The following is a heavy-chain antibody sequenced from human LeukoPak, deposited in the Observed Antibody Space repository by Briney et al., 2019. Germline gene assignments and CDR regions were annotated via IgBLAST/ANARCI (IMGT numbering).Heavy chain of an antibody. D-gene: IGHD4-11*01. V-gene: IGHV1-2*02. CDR2: INPNSGGT. CDR1: GYTFTGYY. CDR3: ARVTVTNDYFDY. Sequence: ASVKVSCKASGYTFTGYYMHWVRQAPGQGLEWMGWINPNSGGTNYAQKFQGRVTMTRDTSISTAYMELSRLRSDDTAVYYCARVTVTNDYFDYWGQGTLVTVSS. J-gene: IGHJ4*02.